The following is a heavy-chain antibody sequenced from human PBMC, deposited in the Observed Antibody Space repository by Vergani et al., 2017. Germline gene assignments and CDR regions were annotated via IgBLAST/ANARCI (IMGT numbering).Heavy chain of an antibody. CDR1: GFTLSNYG. CDR2: IRNGGRDT. CDR3: ARVDGEDGMDV. V-gene: IGHV3-30*02. Sequence: AQLVESGGGVVQPGGSLRLSCEASGFTLSNYGMHWVRQAPGKGLQWVTFIRNGGRDTYYADSVKGRFTISRDDSKNMLYLQMNSLRAEDTAVYYCARVDGEDGMDVWGQGTTVTVSS. J-gene: IGHJ6*02. D-gene: IGHD2-2*03.